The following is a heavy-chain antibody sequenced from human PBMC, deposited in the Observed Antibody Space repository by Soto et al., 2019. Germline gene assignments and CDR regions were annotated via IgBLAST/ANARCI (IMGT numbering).Heavy chain of an antibody. CDR2: INAGNGNT. D-gene: IGHD2-21*02. CDR1: GYTFTSCA. Sequence: QVQLVQSGAEEKKPGASVKVSCKASGYTFTSCAMHWVRQARGQRLEWMGWINAGNGNTKYSQKFQGRVTITRDTSASTAYMELSSLRSEDTAVYYCARSIVVVTALDYWGQGTLVTVSS. CDR3: ARSIVVVTALDY. V-gene: IGHV1-3*05. J-gene: IGHJ4*02.